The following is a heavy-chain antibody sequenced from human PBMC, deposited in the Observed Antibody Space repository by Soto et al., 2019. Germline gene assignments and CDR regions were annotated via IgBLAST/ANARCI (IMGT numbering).Heavy chain of an antibody. CDR1: GYTFTDYY. CDR2: INPDNGGT. J-gene: IGHJ4*02. CDR3: ARGGTFAYDTSGYSVY. Sequence: QVQLVQSGAEVKKPGASVKVSCKTSGYTFTDYYIHWVRQAPGHGLEWMGWINPDNGGTNYAQKFQGRVTMTRDTSISTAYMELSRLRSDDTAVYYCARGGTFAYDTSGYSVYWGQGTLVTVSS. D-gene: IGHD3-22*01. V-gene: IGHV1-2*02.